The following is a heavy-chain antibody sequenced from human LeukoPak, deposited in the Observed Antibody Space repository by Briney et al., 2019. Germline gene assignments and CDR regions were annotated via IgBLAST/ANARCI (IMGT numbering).Heavy chain of an antibody. CDR3: ARDYFGSGNYYLPFEY. D-gene: IGHD3-10*01. CDR1: GFTFSGYA. J-gene: IGHJ4*02. V-gene: IGHV3-23*01. CDR2: ISGSGGNT. Sequence: GGSLRLSCAASGFTFSGYAMSWIRQAPGKGLEWVSAISGSGGNTYYADSVKGRFTISRDNSKNTLYLQMISLRAEDTAVYYCARDYFGSGNYYLPFEYWGQGTLVTVSS.